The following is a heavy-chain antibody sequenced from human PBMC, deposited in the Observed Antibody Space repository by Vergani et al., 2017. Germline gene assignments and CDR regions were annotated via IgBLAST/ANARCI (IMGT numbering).Heavy chain of an antibody. Sequence: QVQLVESGGGVVQPGRSLRLSCAASGFTFSSYAMHWVRQAPGKGLEWVAVISYDGSNKYYADSLKGRITISRDNSKNTLYLQMNSLRAEDTAVYYCARDTILWFGELLTGLDYWGQGTLVTVSS. V-gene: IGHV3-30-3*01. CDR2: ISYDGSNK. CDR1: GFTFSSYA. J-gene: IGHJ4*02. D-gene: IGHD3-10*01. CDR3: ARDTILWFGELLTGLDY.